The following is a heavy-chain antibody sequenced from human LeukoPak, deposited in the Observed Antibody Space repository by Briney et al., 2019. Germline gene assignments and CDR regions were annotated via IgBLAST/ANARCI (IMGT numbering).Heavy chain of an antibody. D-gene: IGHD3-10*01. J-gene: IGHJ3*02. V-gene: IGHV3-21*04. Sequence: GGSLRLSCAASGFTFSSYSMNWVRQAPGKGLEWVSSISSSSSYIYYADSVKGQFTISRDNANNSLYLQMNSLRAEDTAVYYCASLKWFGEFTDAFDIWGQGTMVTVSS. CDR1: GFTFSSYS. CDR3: ASLKWFGEFTDAFDI. CDR2: ISSSSSYI.